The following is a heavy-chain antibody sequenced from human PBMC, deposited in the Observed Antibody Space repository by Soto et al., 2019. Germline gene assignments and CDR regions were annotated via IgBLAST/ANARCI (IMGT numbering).Heavy chain of an antibody. D-gene: IGHD6-13*01. CDR2: ISYDGSNK. J-gene: IGHJ4*02. CDR3: AKSVISGAGTFDY. V-gene: IGHV3-30*18. CDR1: GVTFSSYG. Sequence: PGWALRLSCAAAGVTFSSYGMHWVRQAPGKGLEWVAVISYDGSNKYYADSVKGRFTISRDNSKNTLYLQMNSLRAEDTAVYYCAKSVISGAGTFDYWGQGTLVTVSS.